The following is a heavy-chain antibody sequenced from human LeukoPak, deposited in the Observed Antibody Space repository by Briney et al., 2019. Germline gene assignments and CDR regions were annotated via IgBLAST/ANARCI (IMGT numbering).Heavy chain of an antibody. D-gene: IGHD5-12*01. V-gene: IGHV5-51*01. CDR2: VYPSNSET. Sequence: GESLKISCKGSGYRFTDYWIXWVRXMPGKXLEWMGIVYPSNSETRYSPPFQGQVTISADQSLSTGYLQWSSLKASDTAMYFCARHRYSGSDTQGFDYWGQGTLVTVSS. CDR3: ARHRYSGSDTQGFDY. CDR1: GYRFTDYW. J-gene: IGHJ4*02.